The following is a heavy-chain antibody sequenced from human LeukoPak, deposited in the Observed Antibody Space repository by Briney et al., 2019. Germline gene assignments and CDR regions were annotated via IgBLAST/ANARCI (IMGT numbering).Heavy chain of an antibody. CDR1: GSTVSRSY. J-gene: IGHJ4*02. D-gene: IGHD2-2*01. CDR2: IYSGGST. CDR3: AKAYCSSTSSPSCYFDY. V-gene: IGHV3-53*01. Sequence: PGGSLRLSCAASGSTVSRSYMSWVRQAPGKGLEWLSVIYSGGSTYYAGSVKGRFTISRDNSKNTLYLQMNSLRAEDTAVYYCAKAYCSSTSSPSCYFDYWGQGTLVTVSS.